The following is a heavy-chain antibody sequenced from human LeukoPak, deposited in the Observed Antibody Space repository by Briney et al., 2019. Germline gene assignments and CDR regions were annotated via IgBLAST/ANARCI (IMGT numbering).Heavy chain of an antibody. J-gene: IGHJ3*02. CDR3: ARDLYSIVVVVAATPAAFDI. Sequence: GGSLRLSCAASGFTFSDYYMGWIRQAPGKGLEWVSYISSSGSTIYYADSVKGRFTISRDNAKNSLYLQMNSLRAEDTAVYYCARDLYSIVVVVAATPAAFDIWGQGTMVTVSS. CDR2: ISSSGSTI. D-gene: IGHD2-15*01. CDR1: GFTFSDYY. V-gene: IGHV3-11*04.